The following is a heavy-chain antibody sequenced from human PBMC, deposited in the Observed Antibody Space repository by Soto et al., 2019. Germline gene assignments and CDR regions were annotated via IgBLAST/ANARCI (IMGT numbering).Heavy chain of an antibody. V-gene: IGHV1-69*06. CDR3: ARGDYYGSGSYYTDYYYGMDV. D-gene: IGHD3-10*01. Sequence: GASVKVSCKASGGTFSSYAISWVRQAPGQGLEWMGGIIPIFGTANYAQKFQGRVTITADKSTSTAYMELSSLRSEDTAVYYCARGDYYGSGSYYTDYYYGMDVWGQGTKVTVSS. CDR2: IIPIFGTA. CDR1: GGTFSSYA. J-gene: IGHJ6*02.